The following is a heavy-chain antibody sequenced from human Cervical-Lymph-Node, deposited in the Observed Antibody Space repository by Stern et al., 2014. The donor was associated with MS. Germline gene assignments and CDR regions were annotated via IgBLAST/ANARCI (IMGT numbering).Heavy chain of an antibody. CDR3: AREGGNTAKYFQH. Sequence: DQLVESGGGVVQPGRSLRLSCAASGFTFSNYGMHWVRQAPGKGLEWVAVIWYDGSNKYYADSVKGRFTISRDNSKKTLYLQMNSLRAEDTAVYYCAREGGNTAKYFQHWGQGTLVTVSS. CDR1: GFTFSNYG. J-gene: IGHJ1*01. CDR2: IWYDGSNK. D-gene: IGHD4-23*01. V-gene: IGHV3-33*01.